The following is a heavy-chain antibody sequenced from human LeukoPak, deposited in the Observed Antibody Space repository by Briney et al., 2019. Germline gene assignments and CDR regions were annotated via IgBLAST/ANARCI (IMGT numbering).Heavy chain of an antibody. CDR3: ARGEHTCDY. D-gene: IGHD1-26*01. CDR2: ISDGGYT. J-gene: IGHJ4*02. CDR1: GGSINGYY. Sequence: PSETLSLTCTVSGGSINGYYWNWIRQSAGKRLEWIGRISDGGYTNYNPSLQSRLTMSVDTSKNQLSLRLSSVTAADTAVYYCARGEHTCDYWGQGTLVTVSS. V-gene: IGHV4-4*07.